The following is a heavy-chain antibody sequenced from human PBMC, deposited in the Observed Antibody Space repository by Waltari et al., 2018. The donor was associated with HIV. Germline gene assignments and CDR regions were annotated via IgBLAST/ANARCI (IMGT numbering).Heavy chain of an antibody. D-gene: IGHD3-10*01. J-gene: IGHJ4*02. CDR1: ASTFTSHG. CDR2: ISGYNGNT. CDR3: ARDKTTYYYGSGVSY. Sequence: QVQLVQSGAGVEKPGAAVKVSCRASASTFTSHGNRWVRQAPGQGLEWKGWISGYNGNTNYAQKLQGRGTMTTDTSTSTAYMGLRSLRSDDAAVYYCARDKTTYYYGSGVSYWGQGTLVTVSS. V-gene: IGHV1-18*01.